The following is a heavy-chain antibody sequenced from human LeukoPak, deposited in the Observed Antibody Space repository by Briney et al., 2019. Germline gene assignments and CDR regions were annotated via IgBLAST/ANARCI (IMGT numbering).Heavy chain of an antibody. CDR3: ARGDPGIVGAPFDY. D-gene: IGHD1-26*01. CDR1: GFIVSSHH. Sequence: GGSLRLSCEAAGFIVSSHHMSWVRQAPGKGLEWGSVIYSGGSTSYADTVKGRFTISRDKSNNMVHLQMNSLRAEDTAVYYCARGDPGIVGAPFDYWGQGTLVTVSS. J-gene: IGHJ4*02. V-gene: IGHV3-53*01. CDR2: IYSGGST.